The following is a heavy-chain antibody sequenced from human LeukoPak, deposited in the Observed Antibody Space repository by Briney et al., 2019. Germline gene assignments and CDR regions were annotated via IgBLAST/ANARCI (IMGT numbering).Heavy chain of an antibody. D-gene: IGHD3-10*01. V-gene: IGHV4-38-2*02. CDR1: GYSISSGYY. Sequence: SETLSLTCTVSGYSISSGYYWGWIRQPPGKGLEWIGSLYHSGSTYYNPSLKTRVTISVDTSKNQFSLKLSSVTAADTAVYYCARRVRFYYGSGSYMDYWGQGTLVTVSS. CDR2: LYHSGST. J-gene: IGHJ4*02. CDR3: ARRVRFYYGSGSYMDY.